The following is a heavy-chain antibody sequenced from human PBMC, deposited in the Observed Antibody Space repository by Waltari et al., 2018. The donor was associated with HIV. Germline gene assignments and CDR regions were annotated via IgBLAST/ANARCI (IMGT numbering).Heavy chain of an antibody. V-gene: IGHV7-4-1*02. J-gene: IGHJ4*02. CDR3: ARVDGGSVWKPVYYFDY. CDR1: EYTFTSYA. D-gene: IGHD2-15*01. CDR2: INTNSGNP. Sequence: QVQVVHSGAELKKPGASVMVTCKASEYTFTSYAMKWVRTAPGQGLEWMGWINTNSGNPTDAQGFTGRFVFSLDTSVSTAYLQISSLKAEDTAVYYCARVDGGSVWKPVYYFDYWGQGTLVTVSS.